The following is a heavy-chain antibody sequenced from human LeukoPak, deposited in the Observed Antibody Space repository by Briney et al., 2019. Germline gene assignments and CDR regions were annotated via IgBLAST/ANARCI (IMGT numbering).Heavy chain of an antibody. CDR3: AKTTTGYSSGRYPGWPVDN. Sequence: PGGSLRLSCAASGFTFSSYAVSWVRQAPGKGLEWVSAISGSGGGTYYADSVKGRFTISKDNSKNTLYLQMNSLSNEDTAVYYCAKTTTGYSSGRYPGWPVDNWGQGTLVTVSS. CDR1: GFTFSSYA. V-gene: IGHV3-23*01. D-gene: IGHD6-19*01. CDR2: ISGSGGGT. J-gene: IGHJ4*02.